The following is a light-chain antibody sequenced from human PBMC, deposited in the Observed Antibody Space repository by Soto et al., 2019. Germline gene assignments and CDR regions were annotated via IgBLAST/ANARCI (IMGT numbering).Light chain of an antibody. Sequence: EIVLTQSPATLSLSPGERATLSCRASQSVSSYLAWYQQKPGQAPRLLIYDASNRATGIPARFSGRGSGTAFTLTISRLGHDDFAVYYWQQRSNWPPVTFGGGNKVEI. CDR3: QQRSNWPPVT. V-gene: IGKV3-11*01. CDR1: QSVSSY. J-gene: IGKJ4*01. CDR2: DAS.